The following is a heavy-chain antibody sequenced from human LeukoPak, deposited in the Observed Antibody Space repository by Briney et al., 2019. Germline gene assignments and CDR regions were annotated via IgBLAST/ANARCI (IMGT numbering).Heavy chain of an antibody. CDR2: ISGSGGST. CDR1: GFTFSSYA. Sequence: GGSLRLSCAVSGFTFSSYAMSWVRQAPGKGLEWVSAISGSGGSTYYADAVKGRFSISRDNSTSTLYLQMNSLRGEDTAVYYCAKRSGSYRGFDYWGQGTLVTVSS. CDR3: AKRSGSYRGFDY. J-gene: IGHJ4*02. D-gene: IGHD1-26*01. V-gene: IGHV3-23*01.